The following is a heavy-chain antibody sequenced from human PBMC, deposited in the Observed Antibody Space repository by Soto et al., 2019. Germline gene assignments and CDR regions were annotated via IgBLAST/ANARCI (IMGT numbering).Heavy chain of an antibody. J-gene: IGHJ4*02. CDR2: IVPKLGTV. Sequence: QVQLVQSGAEVKKTGSSVKVSCKISGGIFSRHAIDWVRQAPGQGLEWMGGIVPKLGTVIYAQNFQARVTISAEELTKTSYLDLSGLTFEDTAVYYWARPRTDDYASDGYYGHQSADWGQGTLVTVSS. CDR3: ARPRTDDYASDGYYGHQSAD. V-gene: IGHV1-69*01. D-gene: IGHD3-22*01. CDR1: GGIFSRHA.